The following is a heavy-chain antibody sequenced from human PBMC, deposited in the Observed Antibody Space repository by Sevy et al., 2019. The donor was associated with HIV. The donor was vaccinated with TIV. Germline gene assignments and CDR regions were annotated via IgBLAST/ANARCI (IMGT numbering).Heavy chain of an antibody. CDR1: GFTVSSNY. CDR2: IYSGGST. Sequence: GGSLRLSCAASGFTVSSNYMSWVRQAPGKGLEWVSVIYSGGSTYYADSVKGRFNISRDNYTNMLYLQMNSRRAEDTALYYCAEVRGYDSSGYYPFYDYYYGIDVWGQGTTVTVSS. V-gene: IGHV3-53*01. J-gene: IGHJ6*02. D-gene: IGHD3-22*01. CDR3: AEVRGYDSSGYYPFYDYYYGIDV.